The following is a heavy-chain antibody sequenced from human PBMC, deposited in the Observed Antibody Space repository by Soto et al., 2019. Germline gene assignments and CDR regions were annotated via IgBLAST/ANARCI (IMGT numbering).Heavy chain of an antibody. J-gene: IGHJ6*02. D-gene: IGHD6-13*01. V-gene: IGHV3-15*01. CDR3: TTSLLAAAGTYYYYGMDV. CDR1: GFTFSNAW. CDR2: IKSKTDGGTT. Sequence: NPGGSLRLSCAASGFTFSNAWMSWVRQAPGKGLEWVGRIKSKTDGGTTDYAAPVKGRFTISRDDSKNTLYLQMNSLKTEDTAVYYCTTSLLAAAGTYYYYGMDVWGQGTTVTVSS.